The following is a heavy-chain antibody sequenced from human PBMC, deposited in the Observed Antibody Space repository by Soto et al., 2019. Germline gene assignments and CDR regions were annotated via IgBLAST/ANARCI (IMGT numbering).Heavy chain of an antibody. CDR1: GYTFTSYG. CDR3: PRGSGSFDY. D-gene: IGHD3-10*01. V-gene: IGHV1-8*01. J-gene: IGHJ4*02. CDR2: MNPNSGNT. Sequence: QVQLVQSGAEVKKPGASVKVSCKASGYTFTSYGISWVRQATGQGLEWMGWMNPNSGNTGYAQKFQGRVTITRNTTISTAYLGLMSLGSEATAVYYWPRGSGSFDYWGQGTLVTVSS.